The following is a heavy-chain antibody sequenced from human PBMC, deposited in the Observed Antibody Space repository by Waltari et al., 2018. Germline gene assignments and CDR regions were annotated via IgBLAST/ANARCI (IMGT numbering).Heavy chain of an antibody. Sequence: EVQLLESGGGLVQPGGSLRLSCAASGFTFSSYAMSWVRQAPGKGLEWVSAISGSGGSTYYADSVKGRFTISRDNSKNTLYLQMNGLRAEDTAVYYCAKSVTYYDILTGLDPWGQGTLVTVSS. D-gene: IGHD3-9*01. CDR1: GFTFSSYA. V-gene: IGHV3-23*01. CDR3: AKSVTYYDILTGLDP. J-gene: IGHJ5*02. CDR2: ISGSGGST.